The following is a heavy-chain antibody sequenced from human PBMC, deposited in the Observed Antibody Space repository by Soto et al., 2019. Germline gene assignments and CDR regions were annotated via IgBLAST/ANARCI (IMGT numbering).Heavy chain of an antibody. CDR2: IYYSGST. D-gene: IGHD1-26*01. J-gene: IGHJ6*02. V-gene: IGHV4-31*03. Sequence: QVQLQESGPGLVKPSQTLSLTCTVSGGSISSGGYYWSWIRQHPGKGLEWIGYIYYSGSTYYNPSLRSRVTISVDTSKNQFSLKLSSVTAADTAVYYCARVWEWELSSVGYYYYYYGMDVWGQGTTVTVSS. CDR3: ARVWEWELSSVGYYYYYYGMDV. CDR1: GGSISSGGYY.